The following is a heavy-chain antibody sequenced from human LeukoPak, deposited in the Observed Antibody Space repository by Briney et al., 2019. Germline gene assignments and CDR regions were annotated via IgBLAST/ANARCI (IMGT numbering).Heavy chain of an antibody. Sequence: SETLSLTCAVYGGSFSGYHWSWIRQSPGKGLEWIGEINYSGSTTNYNPSLKSRLTISIDTSKNQFSLKLSSVTAADTAVYYCARGDGDYGQIDYWGQGTLVTVSS. J-gene: IGHJ4*02. CDR2: INYSGSTT. CDR1: GGSFSGYH. CDR3: ARGDGDYGQIDY. V-gene: IGHV4-34*01. D-gene: IGHD4-17*01.